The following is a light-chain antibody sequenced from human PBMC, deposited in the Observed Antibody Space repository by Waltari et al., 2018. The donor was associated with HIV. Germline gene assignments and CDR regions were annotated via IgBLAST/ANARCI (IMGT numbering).Light chain of an antibody. CDR1: KMGGKI. V-gene: IGLV3-21*02. CDR2: DNS. Sequence: SYLLPQPPSVSVAPGQSSSTTLWGNKMGGKIVPRYQQKPGQAPVLLVYDNSDRPPGIPERISGSKSGNTAALTISRVEAGDEADYYCQVWDSSSDDWVFGGGTKLTVL. CDR3: QVWDSSSDDWV. J-gene: IGLJ3*02.